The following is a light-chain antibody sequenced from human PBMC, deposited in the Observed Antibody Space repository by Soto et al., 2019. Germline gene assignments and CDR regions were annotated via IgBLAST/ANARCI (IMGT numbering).Light chain of an antibody. Sequence: DIPMTQSPSSVSASVGDRVSITCRASQDISTWLAWYQEKPGKAPELLIFAASSLQTGVPSRFSGSGSGTTFTLTIISLQPEDFAIYFCQQANSFPYTFGQGTKVEI. CDR1: QDISTW. J-gene: IGKJ2*01. CDR2: AAS. CDR3: QQANSFPYT. V-gene: IGKV1-12*01.